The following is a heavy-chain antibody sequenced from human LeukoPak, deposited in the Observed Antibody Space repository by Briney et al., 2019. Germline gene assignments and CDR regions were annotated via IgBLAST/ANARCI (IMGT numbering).Heavy chain of an antibody. J-gene: IGHJ4*02. CDR1: GLTFNSYA. CDR2: ISYDGRNK. D-gene: IGHD2-15*01. V-gene: IGHV3-30*04. CDR3: ARDRGSCSGGSCYYFDY. Sequence: GGSLRLSCATSGLTFNSYAVHWVRQAPGKGLEWVAVISYDGRNKYFADSVNGRFTISRDNSKNTLYLQMNSLRAEDTAVYHCARDRGSCSGGSCYYFDYWGQGTLVTVTS.